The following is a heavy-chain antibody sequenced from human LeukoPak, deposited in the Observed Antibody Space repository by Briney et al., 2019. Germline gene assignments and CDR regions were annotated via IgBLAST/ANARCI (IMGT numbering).Heavy chain of an antibody. CDR1: GLTVSNNY. D-gene: IGHD3-10*01. CDR2: INSGGGT. V-gene: IGHV3-53*01. J-gene: IGHJ4*02. CDR3: ARVRTYGFDS. Sequence: GGSLRLSCAASGLTVSNNYMSWVRQAPGKGLEWVSIINSGGGTSYADSVKGRFINSRDNSKNTLNLQMNSLRAEDTAVYYCARVRTYGFDSWGQGTLVTVSS.